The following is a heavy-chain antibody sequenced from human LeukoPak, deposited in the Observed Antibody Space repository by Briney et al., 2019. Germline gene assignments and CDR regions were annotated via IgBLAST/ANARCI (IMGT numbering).Heavy chain of an antibody. V-gene: IGHV3-48*01. CDR2: ISSRSDAI. Sequence: GGSLRLSCAASGFTFSGYSMNWVRQAPGKGLEWVSYISSRSDAIYYADSVKGRFTISRDNAKNSLFLQMNSLRVEDTAVYYCACSRTLDYWGQGTLVTVSS. CDR3: ACSRTLDY. J-gene: IGHJ4*02. CDR1: GFTFSGYS. D-gene: IGHD6-13*01.